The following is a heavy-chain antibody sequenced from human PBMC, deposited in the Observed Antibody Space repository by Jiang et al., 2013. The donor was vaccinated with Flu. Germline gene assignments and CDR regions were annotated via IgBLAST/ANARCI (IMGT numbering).Heavy chain of an antibody. CDR3: ARVGTPTVTKEFDY. V-gene: IGHV1-46*01. CDR2: ISPSGGGT. Sequence: CKASGYTFTSYYMHWVRQAPGQGLEWMGIISPSGGGTNYAQKFQGRVTMTRDTSTSTVYMELSSLRSEDTAVYYCARVGTPTVTKEFDYWGQGTLVTVSS. J-gene: IGHJ4*02. D-gene: IGHD4-17*01. CDR1: GYTFTSYY.